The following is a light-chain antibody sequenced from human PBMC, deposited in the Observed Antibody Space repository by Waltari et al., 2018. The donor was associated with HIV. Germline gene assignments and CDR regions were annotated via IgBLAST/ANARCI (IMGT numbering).Light chain of an antibody. V-gene: IGLV2-23*01. CDR2: EGS. J-gene: IGLJ1*01. CDR3: CSYAGSSTYV. Sequence: QSALTHPASVSGSPGQSITISCTVPSSDVGSYNLVSWYQQHPGKAPKLMIYEGSKRPSGVSNRFSGSKSGNTASLTISGLQAEDEADYYCCSYAGSSTYVFGTGTKVTVL. CDR1: SSDVGSYNL.